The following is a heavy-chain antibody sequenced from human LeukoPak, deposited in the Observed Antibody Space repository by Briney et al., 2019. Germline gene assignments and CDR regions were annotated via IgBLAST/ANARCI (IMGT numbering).Heavy chain of an antibody. CDR3: ARPIRDGYNSFDY. Sequence: SVKVSCKASGGTFSSYAISWVRQAPGQGLEWMGGIIPIFGTANYAQKFQGRVTITADESTSTAYMELSSLRSEDTAVYDCARPIRDGYNSFDYWGQGTLVTVSS. J-gene: IGHJ4*02. V-gene: IGHV1-69*13. CDR1: GGTFSSYA. CDR2: IIPIFGTA. D-gene: IGHD5-24*01.